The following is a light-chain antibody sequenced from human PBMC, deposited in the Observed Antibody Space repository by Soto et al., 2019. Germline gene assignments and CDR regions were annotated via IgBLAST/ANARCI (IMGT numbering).Light chain of an antibody. V-gene: IGKV3-20*01. J-gene: IGKJ1*01. CDR1: QSVASNY. Sequence: EIVLTQSPGTLSLSPGERATLSCRASQSVASNYLAWYQQKPGQAPRLLIYGASSRATGIPDRFSGSGSGTVFTLTISRLEPEDFAVYNCQQYSRSPLTFGQGTKVEIK. CDR2: GAS. CDR3: QQYSRSPLT.